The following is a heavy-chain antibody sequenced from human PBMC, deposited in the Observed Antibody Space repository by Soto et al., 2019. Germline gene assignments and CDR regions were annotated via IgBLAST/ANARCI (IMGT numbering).Heavy chain of an antibody. D-gene: IGHD3-3*01. CDR3: ARDLGSGYYDYYYYYGMDV. CDR1: GFTFSSYA. Sequence: QPGGSLRLSCAASGFTFSSYAMHWVRQAPGKGLEWVAVISYDGSNKYYADSVKGRFTISRDNSKNTLYLQMNSLRAEDTAVYYCARDLGSGYYDYYYYYGMDVWGQGTTVTVS. V-gene: IGHV3-30-3*01. J-gene: IGHJ6*02. CDR2: ISYDGSNK.